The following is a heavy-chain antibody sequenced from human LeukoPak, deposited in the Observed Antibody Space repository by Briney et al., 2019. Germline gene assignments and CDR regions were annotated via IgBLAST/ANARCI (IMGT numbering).Heavy chain of an antibody. J-gene: IGHJ6*02. Sequence: SETLSLTCTVSGGSVNSGSYYWNWIRQPPGKGLEWIGYIYYSGSTSYNPSLKSRVTISVDTSKNQFSLKLSSVTAADTAVYYCVRGNRCSSTSCQFYYYYGMDVWGRGTTVTVSS. CDR3: VRGNRCSSTSCQFYYYYGMDV. V-gene: IGHV4-61*01. CDR1: GGSVNSGSYY. CDR2: IYYSGST. D-gene: IGHD2-2*01.